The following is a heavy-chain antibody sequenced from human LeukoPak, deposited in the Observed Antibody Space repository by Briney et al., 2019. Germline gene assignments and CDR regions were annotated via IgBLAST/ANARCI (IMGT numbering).Heavy chain of an antibody. V-gene: IGHV3-74*03. D-gene: IGHD2/OR15-2a*01. CDR3: ASAYFTDV. Sequence: PRGSLRLSCVATGSTHRNDWMHWVRQAPGQGPVWVSGIKSDGTIITYADSVKGRFTISRDNAKNTLYMQMNTLSAEDTAMYYCASAYFTDVWGQGTTVTVSS. J-gene: IGHJ6*01. CDR2: IKSDGTII. CDR1: GSTHRNDW.